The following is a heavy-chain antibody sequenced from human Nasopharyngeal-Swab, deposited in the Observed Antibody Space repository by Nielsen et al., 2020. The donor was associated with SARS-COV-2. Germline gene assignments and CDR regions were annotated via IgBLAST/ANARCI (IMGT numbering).Heavy chain of an antibody. J-gene: IGHJ4*02. CDR2: INHSGST. CDR3: ARLSSWYLRNYYFDY. D-gene: IGHD6-13*01. V-gene: IGHV4-34*01. Sequence: SETLSLTCTVSGGSISSYYWSWIRQPPGKGLEWIGEINHSGSTNYNPSLKSRVTISVDTSKNQFSLKLSSVTAADTAVYYCARLSSWYLRNYYFDYWGQGTLVTVSS. CDR1: GGSISSYY.